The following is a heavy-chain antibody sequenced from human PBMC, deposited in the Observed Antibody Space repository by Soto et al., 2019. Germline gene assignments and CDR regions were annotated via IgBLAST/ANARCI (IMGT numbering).Heavy chain of an antibody. CDR2: IYPGDSDT. CDR1: GYSFTSYW. Sequence: PGESLKISCKGSGYSFTSYWIGWVRQMPGKGLEWMGIIYPGDSDTRYSPSFQGQVTISADKSISTAYLQWSSLKASDTAMYYCARAEEAYDRSGSEYFQHWGQGTLVTVSS. CDR3: ARAEEAYDRSGSEYFQH. J-gene: IGHJ1*01. D-gene: IGHD3-22*01. V-gene: IGHV5-51*01.